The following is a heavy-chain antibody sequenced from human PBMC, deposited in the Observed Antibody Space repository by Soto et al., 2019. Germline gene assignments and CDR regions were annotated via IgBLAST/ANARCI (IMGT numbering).Heavy chain of an antibody. Sequence: QVQLQASGPGLVKPSQTLSLTCTVSGGSISSGDYYWSWISQPPGKGLEWIGYIYDSGSTYDNPSLRSRVTISVDTSKNRFSRTLSSVTAADTAVYYWARTSGGLGDYWVQGTLVTVSS. CDR2: IYDSGST. J-gene: IGHJ4*02. CDR3: ARTSGGLGDY. D-gene: IGHD2-15*01. CDR1: GGSISSGDYY. V-gene: IGHV4-30-4*01.